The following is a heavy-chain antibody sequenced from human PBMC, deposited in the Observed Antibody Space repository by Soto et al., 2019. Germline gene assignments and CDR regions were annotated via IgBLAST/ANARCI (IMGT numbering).Heavy chain of an antibody. CDR1: GFSFSSYA. Sequence: LSGSCAASGFSFSSYAISWVRQPPGKGLWWGSAMSGSGGITYYADAVKGRLTNSRDNSNTTLYLQMNSLRAEVTAVYYCAKSGMSSTMGVCYWLYYYYGLDVWGQGTTVTVSS. D-gene: IGHD2-8*01. V-gene: IGHV3-23*01. CDR2: MSGSGGIT. J-gene: IGHJ6*02. CDR3: AKSGMSSTMGVCYWLYYYYGLDV.